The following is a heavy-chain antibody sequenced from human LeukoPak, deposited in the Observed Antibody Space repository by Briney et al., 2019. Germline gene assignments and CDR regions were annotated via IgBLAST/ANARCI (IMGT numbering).Heavy chain of an antibody. CDR2: IYYSGST. V-gene: IGHV4-30-4*08. CDR1: GGSISRGDYY. Sequence: SQTLSLTCTVSGGSISRGDYYWSWIRQPPGKGLEWIGYIYYSGSTYYNPSLKSRVTISVDTSKNQFSLKLSSVTAADTAVYYCARVRRYGIYFDYWGQGTLVTVSS. J-gene: IGHJ4*02. D-gene: IGHD4-23*01. CDR3: ARVRRYGIYFDY.